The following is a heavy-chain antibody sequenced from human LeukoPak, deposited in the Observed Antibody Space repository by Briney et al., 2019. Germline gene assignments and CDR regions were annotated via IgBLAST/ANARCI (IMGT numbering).Heavy chain of an antibody. J-gene: IGHJ4*02. CDR3: AKDYFDSIDY. CDR2: INTDGSNI. D-gene: IGHD3-9*01. Sequence: GGSLRLSCAASGFNFNIAWMHWVRQIPGEGLVWVSRINTDGSNIKYAESVKGRFTISRDDAKNTLYLQMDSLRVEDTAIYYCAKDYFDSIDYWGQGVLVIVSS. CDR1: GFNFNIAW. V-gene: IGHV3-74*01.